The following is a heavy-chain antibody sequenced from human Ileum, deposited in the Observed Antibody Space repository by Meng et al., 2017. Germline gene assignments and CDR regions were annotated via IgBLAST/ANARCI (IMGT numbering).Heavy chain of an antibody. Sequence: QGQLQQGGGGLLKPSETLSLTCAVYGGSFSGYYWCWIRQPPGKGLEWIGEINHSGSTNYNPSLKSRVTISVDTSKNQFSLKLSSVTAADTAVYYCARGGPWFDPWGQGTLVTVSS. CDR1: GGSFSGYY. J-gene: IGHJ5*02. CDR3: ARGGPWFDP. V-gene: IGHV4-34*01. CDR2: INHSGST.